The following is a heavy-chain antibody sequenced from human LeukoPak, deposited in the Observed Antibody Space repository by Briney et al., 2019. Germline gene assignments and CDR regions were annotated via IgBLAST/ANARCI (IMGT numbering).Heavy chain of an antibody. J-gene: IGHJ4*02. V-gene: IGHV1-69*13. CDR3: ARDRSGYSLIDY. Sequence: SVNVSCKASGGTFSSYAISWVRQAPGQGLEWMGGIIPIFGTANHAQKFQGRVTITADESTSTAYMELSSLRSEDTAVYYCARDRSGYSLIDYWGQGTLVTVSS. D-gene: IGHD3-22*01. CDR2: IIPIFGTA. CDR1: GGTFSSYA.